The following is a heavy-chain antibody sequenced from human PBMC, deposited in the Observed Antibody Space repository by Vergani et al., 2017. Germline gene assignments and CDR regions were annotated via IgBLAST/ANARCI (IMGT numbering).Heavy chain of an antibody. CDR2: IGYDGRIK. J-gene: IGHJ4*02. CDR1: GFSFNTYG. V-gene: IGHV3-30*02. D-gene: IGHD4-17*01. Sequence: QVQLVETGGGVVQPGGSLRLYCATSGFSFNTYGAHWVRQAPGKGLEWVAFIGYDGRIKYNVYSVKGLFTISRDTSKKTLSLQMRSLRADDTAVYYGAKDGRENSDYGYFDYWGQGTLVTVSS. CDR3: AKDGRENSDYGYFDY.